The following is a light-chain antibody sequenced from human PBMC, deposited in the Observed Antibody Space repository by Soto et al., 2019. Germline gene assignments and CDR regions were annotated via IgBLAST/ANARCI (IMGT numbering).Light chain of an antibody. CDR3: QQYDNLPALT. J-gene: IGKJ4*01. Sequence: DIQMTQSPSSLSASVGDRVTITCQASQDIRNYLNWYQQKPGKAPKLLIYDASNLETGVPSRFSGSGSGTDFTFAISSLQPEDIATYYSQQYDNLPALTFGGGTKVEIK. CDR2: DAS. CDR1: QDIRNY. V-gene: IGKV1-33*01.